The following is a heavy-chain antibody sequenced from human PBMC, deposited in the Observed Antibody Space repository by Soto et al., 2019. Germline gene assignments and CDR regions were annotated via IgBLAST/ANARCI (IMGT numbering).Heavy chain of an antibody. J-gene: IGHJ6*02. D-gene: IGHD1-1*01. Sequence: ASVKVSCKASGYTFTSYAMHWVRQAPGQRREWMGWINAGNGNTKYSQKFQGRVTITRDTSASPAYMELSSLRSEDKAAYYCARDGPGKHYYGRDVWGQGATVTASS. CDR1: GYTFTSYA. CDR3: ARDGPGKHYYGRDV. V-gene: IGHV1-3*01. CDR2: INAGNGNT.